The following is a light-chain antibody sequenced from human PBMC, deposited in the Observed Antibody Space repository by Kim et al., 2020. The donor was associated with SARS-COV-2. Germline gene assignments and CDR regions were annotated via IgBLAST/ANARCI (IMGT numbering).Light chain of an antibody. CDR1: SSDIGFYNY. CDR3: NSYTSSRTYV. J-gene: IGLJ1*01. V-gene: IGLV2-14*03. CDR2: DVS. Sequence: QSALTQPASVSGSLGQSITMSCTGTSSDIGFYNYVSWYQQHPGKAPKLMIYDVSKRPAGVSNRFSGSKSGNTASLTISGLQTEDEADYYCNSYTSSRTYVFGTGTKVTVL.